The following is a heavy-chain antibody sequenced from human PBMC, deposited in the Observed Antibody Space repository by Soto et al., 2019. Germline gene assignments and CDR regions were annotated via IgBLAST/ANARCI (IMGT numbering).Heavy chain of an antibody. CDR1: GFTFSSYG. D-gene: IGHD3-10*01. J-gene: IGHJ4*02. CDR3: ARTNYYGSGSYFNFDY. Sequence: QVQLVESGGGVVQPGRSLRLSCAASGFTFSSYGMHWVRQAPGKGLEWVAVIWYDGSNKYYADSVKGRFTISRDNSKNTLYLQMNSLRAEDTAVYYCARTNYYGSGSYFNFDYWGQGTLVTVSS. CDR2: IWYDGSNK. V-gene: IGHV3-33*01.